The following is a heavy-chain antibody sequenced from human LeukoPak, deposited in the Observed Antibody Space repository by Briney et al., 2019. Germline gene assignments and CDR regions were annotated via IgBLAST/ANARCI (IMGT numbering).Heavy chain of an antibody. CDR3: ARDYGDHLLLFGWFDP. CDR1: GYTFTGYY. D-gene: IGHD4-17*01. CDR2: INPNSGGT. J-gene: IGHJ5*02. Sequence: EASVKVSCKASGYTFTGYYMHWVRQAPGQGLEWMGWINPNSGGTNYAQKFQGRVTMTRDTSISTAYMELSRLRSDDTAVYYCARDYGDHLLLFGWFDPWGQGTLVTVSS. V-gene: IGHV1-2*02.